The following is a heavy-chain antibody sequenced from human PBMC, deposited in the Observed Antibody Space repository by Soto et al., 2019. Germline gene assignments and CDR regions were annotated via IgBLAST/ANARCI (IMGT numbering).Heavy chain of an antibody. CDR3: ARDVGDSGSHWFDP. V-gene: IGHV1-46*01. CDR2: INPSGSST. CDR1: GYIFSNYY. J-gene: IGHJ5*02. D-gene: IGHD1-26*01. Sequence: QVQLVQSGAEVKKPGASVKFSCKASGYIFSNYYIHWVRQAPGQGLEWMGIINPSGSSTRYAQKFQGRVTMTRDTSSSTVYMELSSLRFDDTAVYYCARDVGDSGSHWFDPWGQGSLVTVSS.